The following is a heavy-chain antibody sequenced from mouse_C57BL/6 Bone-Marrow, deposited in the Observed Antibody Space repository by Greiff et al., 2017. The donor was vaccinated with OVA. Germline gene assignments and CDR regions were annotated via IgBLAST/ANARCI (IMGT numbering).Heavy chain of an antibody. Sequence: VQLQQSGAELARPGASVKLSCKASGYTFTSYGISWVKQRTGQGLEWIGEIYPRSGNTYYNEKFKGKATLTADKSSSTAYMELRSLTSEDSAVYFCARPLYDYEWYFDVWGTGTTVTVSS. CDR1: GYTFTSYG. V-gene: IGHV1-81*01. CDR3: ARPLYDYEWYFDV. D-gene: IGHD2-4*01. CDR2: IYPRSGNT. J-gene: IGHJ1*03.